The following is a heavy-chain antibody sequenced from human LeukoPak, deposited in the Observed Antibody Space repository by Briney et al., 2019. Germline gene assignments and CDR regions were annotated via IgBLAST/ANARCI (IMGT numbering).Heavy chain of an antibody. V-gene: IGHV1-2*02. CDR2: INPNSGGT. D-gene: IGHD5-18*01. CDR3: ARGRGYSYGPNNYNWFDP. Sequence: ASVKASCKASGYTFTCYYMHWVRQAPAQGLEWMGWINPNSGGTNYAQKFQGRVTMTRDTSISTAYMELSRLRSDDTAVYYCARGRGYSYGPNNYNWFDPWGQGTLVTVSS. CDR1: GYTFTCYY. J-gene: IGHJ5*02.